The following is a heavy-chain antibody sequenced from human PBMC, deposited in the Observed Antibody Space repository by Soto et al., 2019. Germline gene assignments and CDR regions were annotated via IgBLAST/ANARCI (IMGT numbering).Heavy chain of an antibody. CDR2: IWFDGSKK. CDR3: AREPASVGYHFDL. V-gene: IGHV3-33*01. J-gene: IGHJ4*02. CDR1: GFSFSTYG. Sequence: QVQLVESGGGVVQPGRSLKLSCAASGFSFSTYGFHWVRQAPGKGPEWVAVIWFDGSKKYYADSVEGRFTISRDNSKNTLFLQMNTLRDEDTDVYYCAREPASVGYHFDLWGQGTLVTVSS. D-gene: IGHD2-2*01.